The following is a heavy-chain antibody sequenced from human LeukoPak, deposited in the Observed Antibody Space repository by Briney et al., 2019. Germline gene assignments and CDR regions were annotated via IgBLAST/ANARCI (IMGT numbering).Heavy chain of an antibody. CDR2: IHYSGST. J-gene: IGHJ4*02. D-gene: IGHD3-22*01. CDR3: ARSTPPQNYYGSSGPFDY. CDR1: GGSISSSSYY. Sequence: SETLSLTCTVSGGSISSSSYYWGWIRQPPGKGLEWIGSIHYSGSTYYNPSLKSRVTISVDTSKNQFSLKLSSVTAADTAVYYCARSTPPQNYYGSSGPFDYWGQGTLVTVSS. V-gene: IGHV4-39*01.